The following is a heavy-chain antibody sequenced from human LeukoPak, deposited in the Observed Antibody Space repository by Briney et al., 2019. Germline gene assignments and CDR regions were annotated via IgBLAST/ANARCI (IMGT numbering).Heavy chain of an antibody. D-gene: IGHD3/OR15-3a*01. CDR3: AKSLQSAWTHFDY. Sequence: GGSLRLSCAASGFTFSSHLMHWVRHAPGKGLEWVSVISGSGGSTYYADSVKGRFTISRDNSKNTLYLQMNSLRAEDTAVYYCAKSLQSAWTHFDYWGQGTQVTVSS. V-gene: IGHV3-23*01. CDR2: ISGSGGST. J-gene: IGHJ4*02. CDR1: GFTFSSHL.